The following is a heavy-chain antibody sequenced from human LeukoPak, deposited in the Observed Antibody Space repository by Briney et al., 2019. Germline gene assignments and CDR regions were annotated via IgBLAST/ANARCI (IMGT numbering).Heavy chain of an antibody. Sequence: PGRSLRLSCAASGFTFSSYAMHWVRQAPGKGLEWVAVISYDGSNKYYADSVKGRFTISRDNSKNTLYLQMNSLRAGDTAVYYCAATIRGYSYGFDYWGQGTLVTVSS. V-gene: IGHV3-30-3*01. D-gene: IGHD5-18*01. J-gene: IGHJ4*02. CDR3: AATIRGYSYGFDY. CDR1: GFTFSSYA. CDR2: ISYDGSNK.